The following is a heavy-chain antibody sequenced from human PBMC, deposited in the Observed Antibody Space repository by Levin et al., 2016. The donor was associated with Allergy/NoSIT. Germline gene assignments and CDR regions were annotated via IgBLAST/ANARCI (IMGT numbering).Heavy chain of an antibody. V-gene: IGHV1-2*02. CDR2: INPKSGGT. CDR3: ARGVFDGDDFDY. J-gene: IGHJ4*02. CDR1: GYTLTGYY. Sequence: ASVKVSCKASGYTLTGYYMHWVRQAPGQGLEWMGWINPKSGGTNYAQKFQGRVTMTRDTSINTAYMELSRLRSDDTAVYYCARGVFDGDDFDYWGQGTLVTVSS. D-gene: IGHD5-12*01.